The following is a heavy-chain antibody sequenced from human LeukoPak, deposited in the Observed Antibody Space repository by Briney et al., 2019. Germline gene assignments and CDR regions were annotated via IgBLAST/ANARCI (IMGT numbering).Heavy chain of an antibody. CDR1: GFTFSSYE. V-gene: IGHV3-48*03. CDR2: ISSSGSTI. Sequence: GGSLRLSCAASGFTFSSYEMNWVRQAPGKGLEWVSYISSSGSTIYYADSVKGRFTISRDNAKNSLYLQMNSLRAEDTAVYYCARDGALWFGESRFDYWGQGTLVTVSS. CDR3: ARDGALWFGESRFDY. J-gene: IGHJ4*02. D-gene: IGHD3-10*01.